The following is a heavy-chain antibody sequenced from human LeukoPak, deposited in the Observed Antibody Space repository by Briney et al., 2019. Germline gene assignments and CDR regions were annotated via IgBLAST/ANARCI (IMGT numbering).Heavy chain of an antibody. V-gene: IGHV3-23*01. CDR3: ATTGFFGVEGDY. D-gene: IGHD3-3*01. J-gene: IGHJ4*02. CDR2: ISDSGAVA. CDR1: GFTFSSHA. Sequence: GGSLRLSCEASGFTFSSHAMTWVRQAPGKGLEWVAAISDSGAVAFYADSVRGRFTISRDNSKNTLYLQMDSLRAEDTAVYYCATTGFFGVEGDYWGQGTLVTVSS.